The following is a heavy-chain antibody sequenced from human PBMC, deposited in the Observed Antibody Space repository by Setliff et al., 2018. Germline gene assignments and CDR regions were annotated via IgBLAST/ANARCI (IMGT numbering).Heavy chain of an antibody. V-gene: IGHV4-39*07. CDR1: GGSISSSSYY. D-gene: IGHD3-9*01. J-gene: IGHJ4*02. CDR2: IYYSGST. Sequence: SETLSLTCTVSGGSISSSSYYWGWIRQPPGKGLEWIGSIYYSGSTYYNPSLKSRVTISVDTSKNQFSLKLSSVTAADTAVYSCARTLYDYDILTGPGYYFDYWGQGTLVTVSS. CDR3: ARTLYDYDILTGPGYYFDY.